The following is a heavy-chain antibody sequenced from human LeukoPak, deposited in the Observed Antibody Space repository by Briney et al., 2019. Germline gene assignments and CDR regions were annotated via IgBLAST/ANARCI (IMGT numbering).Heavy chain of an antibody. CDR2: ISSSGSTI. CDR1: GFTFSSYE. V-gene: IGHV3-48*03. J-gene: IGHJ3*02. Sequence: PGGSLRLSCAASGFTFSSYEMNWVRQAPGKGLEWVSYISSSGSTIYYADSVKGRFTISRDNSKNTLYLQMNSLRAEDTAVYYCAKDQGRRGSDAFDIWGQGTMVTVSS. D-gene: IGHD3-10*01. CDR3: AKDQGRRGSDAFDI.